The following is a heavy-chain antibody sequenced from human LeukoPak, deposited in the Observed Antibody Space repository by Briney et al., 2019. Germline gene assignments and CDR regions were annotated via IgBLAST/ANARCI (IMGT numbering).Heavy chain of an antibody. Sequence: ASVKVSCKASGYTFTSYGISWVRQAPGQGLEWMGWISAYNGNTNYAQKLQGRVTMTTDTSTSTAYMELRSLRSGDTAVYYCARDDYGDYSIWYYFDYWGQGTLVTVSS. V-gene: IGHV1-18*01. CDR2: ISAYNGNT. D-gene: IGHD4-17*01. CDR3: ARDDYGDYSIWYYFDY. CDR1: GYTFTSYG. J-gene: IGHJ4*02.